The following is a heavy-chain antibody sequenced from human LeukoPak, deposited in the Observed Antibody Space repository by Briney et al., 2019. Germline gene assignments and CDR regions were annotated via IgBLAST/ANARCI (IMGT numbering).Heavy chain of an antibody. CDR3: ARDREMVRGVIIPPGY. CDR1: GGSISSYY. CDR2: IYTSGST. D-gene: IGHD3-10*01. Sequence: SETLSLTCTVSGGSISSYYWSWIRQPAGKGLEWIGRIYTSGSTNYNPSLKSRVTMSVDTSKTQFSLNLSSVTAADTAVYYCARDREMVRGVIIPPGYWGQGTLVTVSS. J-gene: IGHJ4*02. V-gene: IGHV4-4*07.